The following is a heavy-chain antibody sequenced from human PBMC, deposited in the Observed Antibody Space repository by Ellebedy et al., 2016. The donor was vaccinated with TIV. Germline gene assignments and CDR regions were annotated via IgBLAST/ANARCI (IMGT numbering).Heavy chain of an antibody. V-gene: IGHV1-69*13. J-gene: IGHJ4*02. CDR3: ARGAWLPYFDY. CDR2: IIPIFGTA. D-gene: IGHD5-24*01. Sequence: SVKVSXXASGGTFSSYAISWVRQAPGQGLEWMGGIIPIFGTANYAQKFQGRVTITADESTSTAYMELSSLRSEDTAVYYCARGAWLPYFDYWGQGTLVTVSS. CDR1: GGTFSSYA.